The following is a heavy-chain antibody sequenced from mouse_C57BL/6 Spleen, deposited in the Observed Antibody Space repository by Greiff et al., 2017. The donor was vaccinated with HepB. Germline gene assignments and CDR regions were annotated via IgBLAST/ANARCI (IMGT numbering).Heavy chain of an antibody. CDR3: ARWDDGYY. J-gene: IGHJ2*01. V-gene: IGHV1-54*01. CDR2: INPGSGGT. CDR1: GYAFTNYL. Sequence: QVQLQQSGAELVRPGTSVKVSFKASGYAFTNYLIEWVKQRPGQGLEWIGVINPGSGGTNYNEKFKGKATLTADKSSSTAYMQLSSLTSEDSAVYFCARWDDGYYWGQGTTLTVSS. D-gene: IGHD2-3*01.